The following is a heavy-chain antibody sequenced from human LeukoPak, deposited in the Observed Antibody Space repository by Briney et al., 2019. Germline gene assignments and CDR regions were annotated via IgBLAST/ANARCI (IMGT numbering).Heavy chain of an antibody. CDR1: GITVGANY. CDR3: ASRPDFWSSSYTHRDRFDS. J-gene: IGHJ4*02. D-gene: IGHD3-3*01. Sequence: GESLTLSCAVSGITVGANYKSWGRWTPGRGLDLVSVIYSGGATYYSVFVQGRFTISRDRSKNTLHLQMNRLTPEDTGVYYCASRPDFWSSSYTHRDRFDSWGQGTLVTVSS. V-gene: IGHV3-66*02. CDR2: IYSGGAT.